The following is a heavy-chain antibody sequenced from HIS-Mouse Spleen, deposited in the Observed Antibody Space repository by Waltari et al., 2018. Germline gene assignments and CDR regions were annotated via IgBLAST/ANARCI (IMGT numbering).Heavy chain of an antibody. D-gene: IGHD6-19*01. V-gene: IGHV2-70*15. CDR3: ARIAEGYSSGWYAFDY. CDR1: GFSLRTSGIC. Sequence: QVTLRESGPALVKPTQTLTLTCTFSGFSLRTSGICVSWIRHPPGKALEWLARIDWDDDKYYSTSLKTRLTISKDTSKNQVVLTMTNMDPVDTATYYCARIAEGYSSGWYAFDYWGQGTLVTVSS. J-gene: IGHJ4*02. CDR2: IDWDDDK.